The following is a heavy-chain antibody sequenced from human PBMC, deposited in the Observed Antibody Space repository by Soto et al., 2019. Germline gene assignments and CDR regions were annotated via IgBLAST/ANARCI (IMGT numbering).Heavy chain of an antibody. V-gene: IGHV3-11*06. CDR2: ISSSSGCT. J-gene: IGHJ3*02. CDR3: ARETMMIVVVEEAFDI. Sequence: GGSLRLSCAASGFTFSGYYMSWVRQAPGKGLEWVSAISSSSGCTNYADSVKGRFTISRDNAKDTLYLQMNSLRAEDTAVYYCARETMMIVVVEEAFDIWGKGTLVT. D-gene: IGHD3-22*01. CDR1: GFTFSGYY.